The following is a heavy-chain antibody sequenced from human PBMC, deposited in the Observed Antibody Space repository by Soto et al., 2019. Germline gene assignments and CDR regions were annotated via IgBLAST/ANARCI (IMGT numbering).Heavy chain of an antibody. CDR1: GGTFSSYT. V-gene: IGHV1-69*04. Sequence: ASVKVSCKASGGTFSSYTISWVRQAPGQGLEWMGRIIPILGIANYAQKFQGRVTITADKSTSTAYMELSSLRSEDTAVYYCAREATMVRGVITFDWFDPWGQGTLVTVSS. J-gene: IGHJ5*02. D-gene: IGHD3-10*01. CDR2: IIPILGIA. CDR3: AREATMVRGVITFDWFDP.